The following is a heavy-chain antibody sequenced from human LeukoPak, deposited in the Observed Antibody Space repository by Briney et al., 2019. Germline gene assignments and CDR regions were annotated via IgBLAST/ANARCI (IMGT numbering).Heavy chain of an antibody. CDR3: AKEDIVVVPAAFDY. V-gene: IGHV3-53*01. Sequence: GGSLRLSCAASGFTVSSNYMSWVRQAPGKGLEWVSLIYSGGSTSYADSVKGRFTFSRDNSKNTLYLQMNSLRAEDTAVYYCAKEDIVVVPAAFDYWGQGTLVTVSS. J-gene: IGHJ4*02. CDR2: IYSGGST. CDR1: GFTVSSNY. D-gene: IGHD2-2*01.